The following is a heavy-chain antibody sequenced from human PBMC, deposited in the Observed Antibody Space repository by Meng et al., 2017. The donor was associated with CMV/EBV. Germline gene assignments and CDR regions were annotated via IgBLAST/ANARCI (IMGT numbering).Heavy chain of an antibody. Sequence: GGSLRLSCTASGFSFGDYAMSWVRQAPGKGLEWVGFIRSKAFGGTTEYATSVKGRFTISRDDSKTIAYLQMNSLKIEDTAVYYCTRAIIAPHHYGSGIYFRWFDPWGQGTLVTVSS. CDR3: TRAIIAPHHYGSGIYFRWFDP. D-gene: IGHD3-10*01. J-gene: IGHJ5*02. CDR2: IRSKAFGGTT. V-gene: IGHV3-49*04. CDR1: GFSFGDYA.